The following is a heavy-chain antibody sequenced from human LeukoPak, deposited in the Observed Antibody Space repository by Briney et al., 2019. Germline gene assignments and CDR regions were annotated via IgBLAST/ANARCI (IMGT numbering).Heavy chain of an antibody. V-gene: IGHV1-18*04. J-gene: IGHJ6*02. Sequence: GASVKVSCKASGYTFTGYYMHWVRQAPGQGLEWMGWISADNGNTNYAQRFQGRVTMTTDTSTSTAYMELRSLRSDDTAVYYCARDFRTYYDFWSEFYYYGLDVWGQGTTVTVSS. D-gene: IGHD3-3*01. CDR2: ISADNGNT. CDR3: ARDFRTYYDFWSEFYYYGLDV. CDR1: GYTFTGYY.